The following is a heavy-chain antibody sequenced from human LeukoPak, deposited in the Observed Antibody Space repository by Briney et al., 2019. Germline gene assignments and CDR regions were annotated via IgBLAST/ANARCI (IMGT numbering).Heavy chain of an antibody. CDR2: IDPSDSYT. J-gene: IGHJ4*02. V-gene: IGHV5-10-1*01. CDR3: ARRDRSGWYDFDY. CDR1: GYRFTTYW. Sequence: GESLRISCKGSGYRFTTYWISWVRPMPGKGLEWMGRIDPSDSYTKYSPSFQGHVTISADKSLSTAYLQWSSLKASDTAMYYCARRDRSGWYDFDYWGQGTLVTVSS. D-gene: IGHD6-19*01.